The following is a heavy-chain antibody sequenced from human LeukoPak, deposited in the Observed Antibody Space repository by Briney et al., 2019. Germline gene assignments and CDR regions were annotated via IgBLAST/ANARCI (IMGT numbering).Heavy chain of an antibody. CDR3: AREFSTNWFDP. Sequence: SETLSLTCTVSGASISNYYWSWIWQPAGKGLEWIGRIYATGSTNYNPSLESRGTMSVDTSKNHLSLKVTSVTAADTAVYYCAREFSTNWFDPWGQGTLVTVSS. CDR1: GASISNYY. V-gene: IGHV4-4*07. J-gene: IGHJ5*02. CDR2: IYATGST.